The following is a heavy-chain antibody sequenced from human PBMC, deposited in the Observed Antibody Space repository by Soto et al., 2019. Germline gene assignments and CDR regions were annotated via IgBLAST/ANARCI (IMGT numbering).Heavy chain of an antibody. CDR1: GYTFTNYY. V-gene: IGHV1-46*03. CDR2: INPRGGRT. J-gene: IGHJ3*02. D-gene: IGHD3-22*01. Sequence: ASVKVSCKASGYTFTNYYMHWVRQAPGQGLEWMGMINPRGGRTTYPQKFQGRVTMTTDTSTSTVYMELSSLRSEDTAVYYCARDLADDYDDSNTPYNAFDIWGQGTMVTVS. CDR3: ARDLADDYDDSNTPYNAFDI.